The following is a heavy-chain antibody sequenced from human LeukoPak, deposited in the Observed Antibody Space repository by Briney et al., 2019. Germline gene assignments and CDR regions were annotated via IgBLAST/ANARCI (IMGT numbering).Heavy chain of an antibody. CDR3: AKYRCSSASCRGSFDN. CDR1: GFTFSSYA. V-gene: IGHV3-23*01. Sequence: GGSLRLSCAASGFTFSSYAMSWVRQAPGKGLEWVSSIGSGGTIYYADSVKGRFTISRDNSKNTLYLQMDSLRAEDTAVYYCAKYRCSSASCRGSFDNWGRGTLVTVSS. CDR2: IGSGGTI. J-gene: IGHJ4*02. D-gene: IGHD2-2*01.